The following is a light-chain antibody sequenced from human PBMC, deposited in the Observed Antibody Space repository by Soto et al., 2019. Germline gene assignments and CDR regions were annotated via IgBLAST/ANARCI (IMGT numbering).Light chain of an antibody. J-gene: IGKJ2*01. Sequence: EIVMTQSPVTLSVSPGERATLSCRASQSVDIYVAWYQHKPGQAPRLLIYDASIRATGIPVRFSGSGSGTDFTLTISSLQSEDFAVYYCQEYYNWPPGKTFGQGTKLEIK. CDR1: QSVDIY. CDR2: DAS. CDR3: QEYYNWPPGKT. V-gene: IGKV3-15*01.